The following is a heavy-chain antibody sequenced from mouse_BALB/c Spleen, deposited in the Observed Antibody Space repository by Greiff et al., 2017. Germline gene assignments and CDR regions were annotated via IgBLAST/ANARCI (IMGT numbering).Heavy chain of an antibody. V-gene: IGHV10-1*02. J-gene: IGHJ3*01. Sequence: EVQLVESGGGLVQPKGSLKLSCAASGFTFNTYAMNWVRQAPGKGLEWVARIRSKSNNYATYYADSVKDRFTISRDDSQSMLYLQMNNLKTEDTAMYYCVRESYGNYWFAYWGQGTLVTVSA. CDR3: VRESYGNYWFAY. CDR2: IRSKSNNYAT. D-gene: IGHD2-1*01. CDR1: GFTFNTYA.